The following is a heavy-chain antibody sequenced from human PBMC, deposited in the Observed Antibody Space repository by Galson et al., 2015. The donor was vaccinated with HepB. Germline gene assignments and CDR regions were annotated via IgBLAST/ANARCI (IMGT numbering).Heavy chain of an antibody. CDR2: TYYRARWYS. J-gene: IGHJ6*02. CDR1: GDSVSNNNAA. V-gene: IGHV6-1*01. CDR3: GRVSGTIYYYGLDV. Sequence: CAISGDSVSNNNAAWNWIRQPPSRGLEWLGRTYYRARWYSDYAPAVRSRITINPDTSKNQFSLQLNSVTPDDSAVYYCGRVSGTIYYYGLDVWGQGTTVTVSS. D-gene: IGHD1/OR15-1a*01.